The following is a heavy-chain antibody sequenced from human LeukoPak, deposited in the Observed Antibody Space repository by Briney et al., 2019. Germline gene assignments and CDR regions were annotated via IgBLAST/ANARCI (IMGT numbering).Heavy chain of an antibody. D-gene: IGHD6-13*01. J-gene: IGHJ6*04. CDR2: FDPEDGET. CDR3: ATSLGVVAAAAYYYYGMDV. V-gene: IGHV1-24*01. Sequence: ASVKVSCKVSGYTLTELSMHWVRQAPGKGLEWMGGFDPEDGETIYAQKVQGRVTMTEDTSTDTAYMELSSLRSEDTAVYYRATSLGVVAAAAYYYYGMDVWGKGTTVTVSS. CDR1: GYTLTELS.